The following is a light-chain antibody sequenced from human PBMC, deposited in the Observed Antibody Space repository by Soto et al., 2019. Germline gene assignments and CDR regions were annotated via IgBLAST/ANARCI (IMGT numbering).Light chain of an antibody. Sequence: DVVMTQSPLSLPVTLGQPASMSCRSSQSLVNRDGNTYLSWFQQRPGQSPRRLIYKVSNRGSGVSDRFSGSGSGTDITVKISRVEVEDVGFYYCMQGTHWALTFGLGTEVD. CDR1: QSLVNRDGNTY. CDR3: MQGTHWALT. CDR2: KVS. V-gene: IGKV2-30*01. J-gene: IGKJ3*01.